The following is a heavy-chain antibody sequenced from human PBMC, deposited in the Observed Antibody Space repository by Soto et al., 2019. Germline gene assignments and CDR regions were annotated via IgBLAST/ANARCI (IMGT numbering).Heavy chain of an antibody. CDR2: IYSGGST. V-gene: IGHV3-53*04. CDR3: ARVSAGFDY. J-gene: IGHJ4*02. D-gene: IGHD6-19*01. Sequence: EVQLVESGGGLVQPGGSLRLSCAASGFTVNSNYMNWVRQAPGKGLEWVSVIYSGGSTYYADSVKGRFTISRHNSKNTLYPQTNSLRAEDTAVYYCARVSAGFDYWGQGTLVTVSS. CDR1: GFTVNSNY.